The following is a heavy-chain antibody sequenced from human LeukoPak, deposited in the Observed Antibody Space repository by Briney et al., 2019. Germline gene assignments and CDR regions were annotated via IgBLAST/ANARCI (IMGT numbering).Heavy chain of an antibody. CDR2: ISSSGSTI. D-gene: IGHD3-10*01. Sequence: GSLRLSCAASGFTFSDYYMSWIRQAPGKGLEWVSYISSSGSTIYYADSVKGRFTISRDNAKNSLYLQMNSLRAEDTAVYYCARDIVRGVINYYGMDVWGQGTTVTVSS. V-gene: IGHV3-11*01. CDR1: GFTFSDYY. CDR3: ARDIVRGVINYYGMDV. J-gene: IGHJ6*02.